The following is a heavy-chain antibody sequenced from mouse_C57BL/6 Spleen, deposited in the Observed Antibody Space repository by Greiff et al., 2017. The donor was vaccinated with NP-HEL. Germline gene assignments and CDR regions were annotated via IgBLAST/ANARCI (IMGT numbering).Heavy chain of an antibody. CDR1: GYTFTSYD. Sequence: VKLQQSGPELVKPGASVKLSCKASGYTFTSYDINWVKQRPGQGLEWIGWIYPRDGSTKYNEKFKGKATLTVDTSSSTAYMELHSLTSEDSAVYFCARSGSDGYYDAMDYWGQGTSVTVSS. CDR2: IYPRDGST. J-gene: IGHJ4*01. V-gene: IGHV1-85*01. CDR3: ARSGSDGYYDAMDY. D-gene: IGHD2-3*01.